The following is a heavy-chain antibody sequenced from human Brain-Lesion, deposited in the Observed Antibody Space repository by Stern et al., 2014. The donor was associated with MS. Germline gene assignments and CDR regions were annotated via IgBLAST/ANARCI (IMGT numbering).Heavy chain of an antibody. J-gene: IGHJ5*02. V-gene: IGHV4-39*02. CDR3: AGEEDIRYCSGGSCTGNWFDP. CDR2: IYYSGTT. Sequence: QVQLVQSGPGLVKPSETLSLTCTVAGGSVSSTSYAWAWIRQPPGKGLEWIGTIYYSGTTYYSPSPKSRPTLFLDPLNNPLSLQLRSVTAADTAVYYCAGEEDIRYCSGGSCTGNWFDPWGQGTLVTVSS. CDR1: GGSVSSTSYA. D-gene: IGHD2-15*01.